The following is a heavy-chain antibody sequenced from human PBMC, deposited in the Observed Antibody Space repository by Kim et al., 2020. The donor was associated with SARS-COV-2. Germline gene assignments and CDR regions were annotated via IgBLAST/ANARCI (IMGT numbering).Heavy chain of an antibody. V-gene: IGHV2-5*02. CDR1: GFSLSTSGVG. CDR3: ANSSTALGWIQLCFNY. D-gene: IGHD5-18*01. Sequence: SGPTLVNPTQTLTLTCTFSGFSLSTSGVGVGWIRQPPGKALEWLALIYWDDDKRYRPSLKSRLTITKDTSKNQVVLTMTNMDPVDTATYYCANSSTALGWIQLCFNYWGQGTLVTVSP. CDR2: IYWDDDK. J-gene: IGHJ4*02.